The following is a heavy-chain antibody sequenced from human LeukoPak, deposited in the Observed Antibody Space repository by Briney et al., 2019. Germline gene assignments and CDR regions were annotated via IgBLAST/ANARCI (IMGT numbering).Heavy chain of an antibody. CDR1: GFTFSAYA. CDR3: ASDPNGDYIGAFDM. J-gene: IGHJ3*02. Sequence: GGSLRLSCTASGFTFSAYAMMWVRQAPGKGPEWVSAIRGGGTSEFYADSVKGRFRISRDNSKDTLFLQMNSLRAEDTAVYYCASDPNGDYIGAFDMWGPGTMVTVS. V-gene: IGHV3-23*01. D-gene: IGHD4-17*01. CDR2: IRGGGTSE.